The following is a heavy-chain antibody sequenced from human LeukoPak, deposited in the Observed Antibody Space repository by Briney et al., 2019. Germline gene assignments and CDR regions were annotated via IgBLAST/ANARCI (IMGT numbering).Heavy chain of an antibody. V-gene: IGHV1-46*01. J-gene: IGHJ4*02. Sequence: GASVKVSCKASGYTFTSYYMHWVRQAPGQGLEWMGIINPSGGSTSYAQKFQGRVTMTRDMSTSTVYMELSSLRSEDTAVYYCAREIVVVNSSDYWGQGTLVTVSS. D-gene: IGHD3-22*01. CDR3: AREIVVVNSSDY. CDR1: GYTFTSYY. CDR2: INPSGGST.